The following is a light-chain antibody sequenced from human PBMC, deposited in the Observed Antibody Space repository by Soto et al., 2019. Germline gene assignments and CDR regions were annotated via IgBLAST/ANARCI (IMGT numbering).Light chain of an antibody. CDR2: GAS. V-gene: IGKV3-15*01. Sequence: EILLAQSPATLSLSPGERATLSCRASQSVSSYLAWYQQKPGQAPRPLLYGASTRATGIPVRLSGSGFGTEFTLTIRSLQSEYFAVYYCQQYKNWPLFGQGTRLEIK. CDR3: QQYKNWPL. CDR1: QSVSSY. J-gene: IGKJ5*01.